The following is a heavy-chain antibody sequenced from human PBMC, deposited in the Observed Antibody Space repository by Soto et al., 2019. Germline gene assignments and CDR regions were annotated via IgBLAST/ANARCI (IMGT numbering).Heavy chain of an antibody. J-gene: IGHJ6*02. V-gene: IGHV1-69*01. Sequence: QVQLVQSGAEVKKPGSSVKVSCKASGGTFSSYAISWVRQAPGQGLEWMGGIIPIFGTANYAQKFQGRVTITADESTSTAYMGLSSLRSEDTAVYYCARPRPIAARPNYYYGMDVWGQGTTVTVSS. CDR2: IIPIFGTA. D-gene: IGHD6-6*01. CDR1: GGTFSSYA. CDR3: ARPRPIAARPNYYYGMDV.